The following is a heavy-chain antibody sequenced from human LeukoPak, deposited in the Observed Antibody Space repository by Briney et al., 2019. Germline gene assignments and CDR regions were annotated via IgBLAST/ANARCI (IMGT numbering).Heavy chain of an antibody. V-gene: IGHV3-23*01. J-gene: IGHJ4*02. D-gene: IGHD6-19*01. CDR1: GFTFYSYG. Sequence: GGSLRLSCAASGFTFYSYGINWVRQAPGKGLEWVSGINRSGDSTSYADSVKGRFTISRDNSKNTLYLQMNSLRAEDTAVYYCVKDDNSGWCPPLDFWGQGTLVTVSS. CDR2: INRSGDST. CDR3: VKDDNSGWCPPLDF.